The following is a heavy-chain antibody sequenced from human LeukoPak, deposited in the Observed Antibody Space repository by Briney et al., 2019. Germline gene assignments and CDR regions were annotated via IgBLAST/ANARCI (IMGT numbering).Heavy chain of an antibody. CDR2: ISYDGSNK. J-gene: IGHJ4*02. CDR3: AKDLSQGEQQLVDY. Sequence: PGGSLRLSCAASGFTFSSYGMHWVRQAPGKGLEWVAVISYDGSNKYYADSVKGRFTISRDNSKNTLYLQMNSLRAEDTAVYYCAKDLSQGEQQLVDYWGQGTLVTVSS. D-gene: IGHD6-13*01. CDR1: GFTFSSYG. V-gene: IGHV3-30*18.